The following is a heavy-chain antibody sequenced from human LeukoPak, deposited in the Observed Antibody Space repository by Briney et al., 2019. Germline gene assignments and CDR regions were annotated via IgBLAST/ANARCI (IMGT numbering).Heavy chain of an antibody. Sequence: GRSLRLSCAASGFTFSSYGMHWVRQAPGKGLEWVAVISYDGTNKFYADSVKGRFTISRDNSKSTLFLQMNSLRAGDTAVYYCAKELYSTTWFDYWGQGTLVTVSS. V-gene: IGHV3-30*18. J-gene: IGHJ5*01. D-gene: IGHD6-13*01. CDR2: ISYDGTNK. CDR3: AKELYSTTWFDY. CDR1: GFTFSSYG.